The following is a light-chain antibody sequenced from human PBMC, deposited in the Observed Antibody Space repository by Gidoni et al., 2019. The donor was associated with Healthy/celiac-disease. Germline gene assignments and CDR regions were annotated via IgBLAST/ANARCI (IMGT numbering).Light chain of an antibody. Sequence: QSALTQPPSASGSPGQSVTISCTRTSRDVGGYNYVSWYQQHPGKAPKLMIYEVSQRPSGVPDRFFGSKSGNTASLTVSGLQAEDEADYYCSSYAGSNNVVFGGGTKLTVL. CDR2: EVS. J-gene: IGLJ2*01. CDR3: SSYAGSNNVV. CDR1: SRDVGGYNY. V-gene: IGLV2-8*01.